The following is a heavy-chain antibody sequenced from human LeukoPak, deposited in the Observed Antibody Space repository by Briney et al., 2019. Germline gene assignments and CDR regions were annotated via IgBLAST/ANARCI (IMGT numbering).Heavy chain of an antibody. V-gene: IGHV4-59*01. Sequence: SETLSLTCTVSGGSISSYYWSWIRQPPGKGLEWIGYIYCSGSTNYNPSLKSRVTISVDTSKNQFSLKLSSVTTADTAVYYCARVMVNNWFDPWGQGTLVTVSS. CDR1: GGSISSYY. CDR2: IYCSGST. J-gene: IGHJ5*02. CDR3: ARVMVNNWFDP. D-gene: IGHD2-8*01.